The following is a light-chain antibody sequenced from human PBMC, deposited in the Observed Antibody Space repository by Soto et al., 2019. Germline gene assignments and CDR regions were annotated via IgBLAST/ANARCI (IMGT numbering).Light chain of an antibody. CDR3: SSYAGSNNFV. V-gene: IGLV2-8*01. CDR1: SSDVGGYNY. CDR2: EVS. J-gene: IGLJ1*01. Sequence: QSALTHPPSASGSPGQSVTISCTGTSSDVGGYNYVSWYQQHPGKAPKLMIYEVSKRPSGVPDRFSGSKSGNTASLTVSGLQAEDEADYYCSSYAGSNNFVFVTGTKVTVL.